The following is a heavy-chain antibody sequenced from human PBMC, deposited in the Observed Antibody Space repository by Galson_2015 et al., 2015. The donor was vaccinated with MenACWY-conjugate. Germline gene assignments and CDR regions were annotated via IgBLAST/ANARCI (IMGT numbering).Heavy chain of an antibody. CDR3: AQGAGSRWFDP. CDR2: ISTTGSTT. J-gene: IGHJ5*02. CDR1: GITFSSYA. V-gene: IGHV3-23*01. D-gene: IGHD3-10*01. Sequence: SLRLSCAASGITFSSYAMSWVRQAPGKGLEWVSSISTTGSTTYYADSVKGRFTISRDNSKNTLYLQMNSLRAGDTAVYYCAQGAGSRWFDPWGQGTLVIVSS.